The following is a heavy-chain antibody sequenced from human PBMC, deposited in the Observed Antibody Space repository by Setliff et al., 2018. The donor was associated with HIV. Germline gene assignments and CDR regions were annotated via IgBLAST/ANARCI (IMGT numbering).Heavy chain of an antibody. D-gene: IGHD1-26*01. V-gene: IGHV1-46*01. Sequence: ASVKVSCKASGYSFTSYIIHWVRQAPGQGLEWVGRVYPGDASIHYAQKFLGRVTVTRDTSTSTVYMDLSSLRFEDTAVYYCAREFPGGTYGFDYWGQGTPVTVS. CDR2: VYPGDASI. CDR1: GYSFTSYI. CDR3: AREFPGGTYGFDY. J-gene: IGHJ4*02.